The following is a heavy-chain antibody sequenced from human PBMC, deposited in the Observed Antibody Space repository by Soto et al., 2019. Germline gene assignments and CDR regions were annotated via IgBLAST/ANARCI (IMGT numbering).Heavy chain of an antibody. V-gene: IGHV3-23*01. D-gene: IGHD6-13*01. CDR1: GFTFSSYA. CDR3: AKAHFVAVTSGKGGLGGLYDP. J-gene: IGHJ5*02. CDR2: IVGVATSR. Sequence: GGSLRLSCAASGFTFSSYAMNWVRQTPGKGLEWVAAIVGVATSRFYSGTVKGCFTISRDSSKNTVYLHMNSLRVEDTGVYYCAKAHFVAVTSGKGGLGGLYDPWGQGTLVTVSS.